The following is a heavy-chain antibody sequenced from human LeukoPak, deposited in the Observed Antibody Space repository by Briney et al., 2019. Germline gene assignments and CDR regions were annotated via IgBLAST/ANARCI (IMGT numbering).Heavy chain of an antibody. D-gene: IGHD3-3*01. Sequence: GGSLRLSCAASGFTFSNAWMTWLRQAPGKGLEWVANIKLDGSEKNYVDSVKGRFTISRDNTKNSLYLQMNSLRAEDTAVFYRARDQYDTWSRRGNFDSWGQGALVIVSS. CDR2: IKLDGSEK. V-gene: IGHV3-7*03. CDR3: ARDQYDTWSRRGNFDS. CDR1: GFTFSNAW. J-gene: IGHJ4*02.